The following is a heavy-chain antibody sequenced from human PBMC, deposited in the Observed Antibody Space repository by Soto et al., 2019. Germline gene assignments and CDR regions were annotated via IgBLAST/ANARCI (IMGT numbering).Heavy chain of an antibody. CDR1: GFNFNSYT. V-gene: IGHV3-21*01. Sequence: EVQLVESGGGLVKPGGSLRLSCAASGFNFNSYTINWVRQAPGKRLEWLSSISSSGYIFSKDSVRCQFTISRGNAKNSLYVQINSLRAEDTAVYFCARDCSGGSCYPGMDVWGQGTTVTVSS. J-gene: IGHJ6*02. D-gene: IGHD2-15*01. CDR2: ISSSGYI. CDR3: ARDCSGGSCYPGMDV.